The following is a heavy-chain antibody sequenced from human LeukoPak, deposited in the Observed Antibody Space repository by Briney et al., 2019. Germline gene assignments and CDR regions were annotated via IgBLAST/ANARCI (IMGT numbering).Heavy chain of an antibody. D-gene: IGHD2-2*03. Sequence: PGGSLRLSCAASGFTFSSYSMNWVRQAPGKGLEWVSSISSSSSYIYYADSVKGRFTISRDNAKNSLYLQMNGLRAEDTAVYYCARAVGAGYCSSTSCYINWFDSWGQGTLVTVSS. CDR1: GFTFSSYS. J-gene: IGHJ5*01. V-gene: IGHV3-21*01. CDR2: ISSSSSYI. CDR3: ARAVGAGYCSSTSCYINWFDS.